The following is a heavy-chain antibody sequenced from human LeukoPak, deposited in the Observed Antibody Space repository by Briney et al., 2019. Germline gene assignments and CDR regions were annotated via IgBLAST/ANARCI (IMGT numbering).Heavy chain of an antibody. J-gene: IGHJ6*03. D-gene: IGHD2-21*01. V-gene: IGHV3-9*01. CDR3: AKIAVPRPGRYHIDV. Sequence: GRSLRLSCAASGFIFENYAMHWVRQAPGKGLEWVSCISWNGGVVGYMDSVKGRFTISRDNANNFLYLQMSSLKVADTAFYYCAKIAVPRPGRYHIDVWGKGITVTVSS. CDR2: ISWNGGVV. CDR1: GFIFENYA.